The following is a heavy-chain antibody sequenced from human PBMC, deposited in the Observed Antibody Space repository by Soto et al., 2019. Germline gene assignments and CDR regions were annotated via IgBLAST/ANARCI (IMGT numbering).Heavy chain of an antibody. Sequence: PGGSLRLSCAASGFTFSSYWMTWVRQAPGKGLEWVANIRQDGSDKYYVDSVKGRFTISRDNAKNSLYVQMNSLRAEDTAMYYCARVQFCGAYCLLGMDVWGQGTTVTVSS. CDR2: IRQDGSDK. D-gene: IGHD2-21*02. CDR3: ARVQFCGAYCLLGMDV. J-gene: IGHJ6*02. V-gene: IGHV3-7*03. CDR1: GFTFSSYW.